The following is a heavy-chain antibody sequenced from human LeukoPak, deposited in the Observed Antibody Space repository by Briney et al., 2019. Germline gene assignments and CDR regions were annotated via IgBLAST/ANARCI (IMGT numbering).Heavy chain of an antibody. V-gene: IGHV3-53*01. J-gene: IGHJ3*02. CDR3: AREVRVRGVGAFDT. Sequence: GGSLRLSCAASGFTVSSNYMNWVRQAPGKGLEWVSVIYSGGSTYYADSVKGRFTISRDNSKNTLYLQMNSLRAEDTGVFYCAREVRVRGVGAFDTWGQGTMVTVSS. D-gene: IGHD3-10*01. CDR2: IYSGGST. CDR1: GFTVSSNY.